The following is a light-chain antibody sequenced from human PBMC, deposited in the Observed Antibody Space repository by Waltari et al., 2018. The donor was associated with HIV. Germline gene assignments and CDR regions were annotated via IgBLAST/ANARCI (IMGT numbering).Light chain of an antibody. Sequence: QSALTQPASVSGSPGQSITISCTGTSSDVGGYSPVPWYQQHPGKAPKLMIYEVRKRPSGVSNRFSGSKSGNTASLTISGLQAEDEADYYCCAYAGSTTYVIFGGGTKLTVL. J-gene: IGLJ2*01. CDR1: SSDVGGYSP. CDR3: CAYAGSTTYVI. CDR2: EVR. V-gene: IGLV2-23*02.